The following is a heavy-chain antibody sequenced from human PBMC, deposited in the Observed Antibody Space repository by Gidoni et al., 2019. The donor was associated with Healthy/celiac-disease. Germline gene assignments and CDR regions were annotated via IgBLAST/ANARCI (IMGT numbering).Heavy chain of an antibody. D-gene: IGHD2-8*01. J-gene: IGHJ4*02. CDR3: AREFRGYCTNGVCQSGYFDH. CDR2: IIPIFGTA. CDR1: GGTFSSYA. V-gene: IGHV1-69*01. Sequence: QVQLVQSGAEVKKPGSSVKVSCKASGGTFSSYAISWVRQAHGQGLEWMGGIIPIFGTANYAQKFQGRVTITADESTSTAYMELSSLRSEDTAVYYCAREFRGYCTNGVCQSGYFDHWGQGTLVTVSS.